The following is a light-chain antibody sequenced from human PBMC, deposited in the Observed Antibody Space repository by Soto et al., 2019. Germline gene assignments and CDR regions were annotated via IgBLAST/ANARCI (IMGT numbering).Light chain of an antibody. CDR2: GAS. V-gene: IGKV3-20*01. Sequence: EIVLTQSPGTLSLSPGERATLSCRASQSVSSSSLAWYQHKRGQAPRLLIYGASSRATGIPDRFSGGGSGTDFTLTISRLEPEDFAVYYCQVSGRSALYTFGQGTRLEIK. J-gene: IGKJ2*01. CDR1: QSVSSSS. CDR3: QVSGRSALYT.